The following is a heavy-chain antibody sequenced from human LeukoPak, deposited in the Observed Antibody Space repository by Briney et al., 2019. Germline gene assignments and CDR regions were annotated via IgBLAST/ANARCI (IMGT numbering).Heavy chain of an antibody. D-gene: IGHD6-6*01. V-gene: IGHV4-34*01. J-gene: IGHJ1*01. CDR2: INHSGST. CDR3: ARGDVAARLQH. CDR1: GGSFSDDY. Sequence: SETLSLTCIVYGGSFSDDYWTWIRQPPGKGPEWIGEINHSGSTTYNPSLESRVTVSEDSSKNQLSLRLSSVTAADTAVYYCARGDVAARLQHWGQGSLVTVSS.